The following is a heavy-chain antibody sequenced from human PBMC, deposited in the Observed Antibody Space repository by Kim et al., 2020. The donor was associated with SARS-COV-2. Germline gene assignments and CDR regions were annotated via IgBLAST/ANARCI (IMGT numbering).Heavy chain of an antibody. CDR2: ISYDGSNN. V-gene: IGHV3-30-3*01. J-gene: IGHJ6*02. CDR1: GFTLSTCA. Sequence: GGSLRLSCAASGFTLSTCAMHWVRQAPGKGLEWVAVISYDGSNNHYADSVKGRFTISRDNSKNTLYLQMNSLRAEDTAVYHCARDPWSRLRGLIYSYYGMDVWGQGTTVTVSS. D-gene: IGHD3-10*01. CDR3: ARDPWSRLRGLIYSYYGMDV.